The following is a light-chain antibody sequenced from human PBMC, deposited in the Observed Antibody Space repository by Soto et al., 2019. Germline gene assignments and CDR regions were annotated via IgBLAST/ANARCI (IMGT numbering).Light chain of an antibody. CDR3: MQVKHFPRT. CDR2: QIS. J-gene: IGKJ1*01. CDR1: ESLVHSDGNTY. Sequence: DVGLTQTPLSLPVNLGQPASISCRSSESLVHSDGNTYLSWLQQRPGQPPRLLIYQISNRFSGVPARFSGSGAGTEFTLTISSVEPEDVGVYYCMQVKHFPRTFGQGTKVEI. V-gene: IGKV2-24*01.